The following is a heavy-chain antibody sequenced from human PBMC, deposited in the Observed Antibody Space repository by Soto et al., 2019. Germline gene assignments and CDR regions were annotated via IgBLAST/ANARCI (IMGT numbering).Heavy chain of an antibody. Sequence: SQTLSLTCAITGDSVSSNSAGWSWVRQSPSRGLEWLGRTYYRSKWYYEYAVSVRGRITINPDTSKNQYSLQLNSVTPEDTAVYFCPRGEHYSGRIFDYWGQGTLVTVSS. CDR3: PRGEHYSGRIFDY. V-gene: IGHV6-1*01. CDR2: TYYRSKWYY. J-gene: IGHJ4*01. CDR1: GDSVSSNSAG. D-gene: IGHD1-26*01.